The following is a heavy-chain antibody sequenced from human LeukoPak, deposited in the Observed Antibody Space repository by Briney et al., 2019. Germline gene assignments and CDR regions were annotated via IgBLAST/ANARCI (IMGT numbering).Heavy chain of an antibody. V-gene: IGHV4-59*01. CDR1: GGSISGYY. J-gene: IGHJ4*02. D-gene: IGHD1-1*01. Sequence: SETLSLTCAVCGGSISGYYWGWLRQPPGKGLEWIGYIYYSGTTNYNPSLKSRVTISVDTSKNQFSLNLRSVTAADTAVYFCVKVGTGTIDYWGQGTLVTVSS. CDR2: IYYSGTT. CDR3: VKVGTGTIDY.